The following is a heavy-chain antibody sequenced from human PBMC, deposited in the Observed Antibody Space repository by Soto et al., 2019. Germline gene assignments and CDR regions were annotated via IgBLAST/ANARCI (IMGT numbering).Heavy chain of an antibody. V-gene: IGHV3-11*01. CDR1: GFTFSDYY. D-gene: IGHD2-15*01. CDR2: ISSSGSTI. J-gene: IGHJ6*03. Sequence: QVQLVESGGGLVKPGGSLRLSCAASGFTFSDYYMSWIRQAPGKGLEWVSYISSSGSTIYYADSVKGRFTISRDNAKNSLYLQMNSLRAEDMAVYYCATVRYCSGGNCYSSYFYMDVWGKGTTVTVSS. CDR3: ATVRYCSGGNCYSSYFYMDV.